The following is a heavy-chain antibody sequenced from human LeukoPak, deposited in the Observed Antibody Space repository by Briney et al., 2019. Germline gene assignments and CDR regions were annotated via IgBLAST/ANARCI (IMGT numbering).Heavy chain of an antibody. J-gene: IGHJ4*02. CDR3: AKIGGYSYGLIPHYFDY. CDR2: ISGSGGST. Sequence: GRSLRLSCAASGFTFSSYAMSWVRQAPGKGLEWVSAISGSGGSTYYADSVKGRFTISRDNSKNTLYLQMNSLRAEDTAVYYCAKIGGYSYGLIPHYFDYWGQGTLVTVSS. V-gene: IGHV3-23*01. D-gene: IGHD5-18*01. CDR1: GFTFSSYA.